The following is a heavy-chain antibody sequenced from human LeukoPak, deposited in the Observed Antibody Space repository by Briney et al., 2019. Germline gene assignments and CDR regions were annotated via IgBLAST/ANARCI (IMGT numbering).Heavy chain of an antibody. D-gene: IGHD6-13*01. Sequence: GESLRLSCAASGFIFDDYGMSWVRQAPGKGLEWVSGINWNGGSTGYAASVKGRFTISRDNAKNSLYLQMNSLRAEDTALYYCASHSSSWYGWFDPWGQGTLVTVSS. CDR3: ASHSSSWYGWFDP. CDR2: INWNGGST. CDR1: GFIFDDYG. V-gene: IGHV3-20*04. J-gene: IGHJ5*02.